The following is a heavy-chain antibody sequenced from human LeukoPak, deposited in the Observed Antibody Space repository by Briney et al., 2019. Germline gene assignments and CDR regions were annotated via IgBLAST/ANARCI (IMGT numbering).Heavy chain of an antibody. V-gene: IGHV1-18*01. CDR3: ARGGSSSRRRVYYMDV. CDR1: GYTFTSYG. Sequence: ASVKVSCKASGYTFTSYGISWVRQAPGQGLEWMGWISAYNGNTNYAQKLQGRVTMTTDTSTSTAYMELSRLRSDDTAVYYCARGGSSSRRRVYYMDVWGKGTTVTVSS. D-gene: IGHD6-6*01. J-gene: IGHJ6*03. CDR2: ISAYNGNT.